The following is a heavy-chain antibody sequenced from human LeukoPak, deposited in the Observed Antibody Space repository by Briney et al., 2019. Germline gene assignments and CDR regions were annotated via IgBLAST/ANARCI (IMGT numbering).Heavy chain of an antibody. Sequence: SVKVSCKASGGTFSSHAISWVRQAPGQGLEWMGGIIPIFGTANYAQKFQGRVTITADESTSTAYMELSSLRSEDTAVYYCATGRGSCSGGSCYEDYWGQGTLVTVSS. V-gene: IGHV1-69*13. CDR1: GGTFSSHA. CDR3: ATGRGSCSGGSCYEDY. CDR2: IIPIFGTA. J-gene: IGHJ4*02. D-gene: IGHD2-15*01.